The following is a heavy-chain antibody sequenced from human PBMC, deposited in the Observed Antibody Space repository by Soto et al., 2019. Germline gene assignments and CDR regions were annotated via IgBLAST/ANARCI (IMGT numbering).Heavy chain of an antibody. J-gene: IGHJ4*02. Sequence: QVQLQESGPGLVKPSETLSLTCTVSGGSISSYYWSWIRQPPGKGLEWIGYIYYSGSTNYNPSLKSRVTISVDTSKNQFSRKLSSVTAADTAVYYCAREDITGPTRGDYWGQITLVTVSS. D-gene: IGHD1-20*01. CDR2: IYYSGST. CDR3: AREDITGPTRGDY. CDR1: GGSISSYY. V-gene: IGHV4-59*01.